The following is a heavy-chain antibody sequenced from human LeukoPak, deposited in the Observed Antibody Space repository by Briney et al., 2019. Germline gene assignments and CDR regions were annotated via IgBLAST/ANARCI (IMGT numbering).Heavy chain of an antibody. CDR1: GFTFSKSA. J-gene: IGHJ4*02. CDR3: AKREAEESGPIDY. V-gene: IGHV3-23*01. Sequence: PGGSLRLSCAGSGFTFSKSAMTWVRQAPGTGPEWVSAISGRGGHTYYTDSVKGRFTISRDNSKNMLYLQMSSLGAEDTAVYYCAKREAEESGPIDYWGQGTLVTVSS. D-gene: IGHD3-3*01. CDR2: ISGRGGHT.